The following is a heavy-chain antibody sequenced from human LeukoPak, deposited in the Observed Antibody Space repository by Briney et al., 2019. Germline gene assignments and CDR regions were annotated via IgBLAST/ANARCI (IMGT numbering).Heavy chain of an antibody. D-gene: IGHD4-17*01. J-gene: IGHJ4*02. CDR1: GGSISSYY. Sequence: NPSETLSLTCTVSGGSISSYYWSWIRQPPGKGLEWIGYIYYSGSTNYNPSLKSRVTISVDTSKNQFSLKLSSVTAADTAVYYCARALDYACDYWGQGTLVTVSS. CDR3: ARALDYACDY. V-gene: IGHV4-59*12. CDR2: IYYSGST.